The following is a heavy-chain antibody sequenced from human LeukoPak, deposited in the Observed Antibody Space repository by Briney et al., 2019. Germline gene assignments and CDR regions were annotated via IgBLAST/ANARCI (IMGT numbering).Heavy chain of an antibody. V-gene: IGHV3-48*03. CDR2: ISSSGSTI. J-gene: IGHJ4*02. CDR3: AKAAGSGYYWDFDY. CDR1: GFTFSSYE. Sequence: PGGSLRLSCAASGFTFSSYEMNWVRQAPGKGLEWVSYISSSGSTIYYADSVKGRFTISRDNAKNSLYLQMNSLRAEDTAVYYCAKAAGSGYYWDFDYWGQGTLVTVSS. D-gene: IGHD3-22*01.